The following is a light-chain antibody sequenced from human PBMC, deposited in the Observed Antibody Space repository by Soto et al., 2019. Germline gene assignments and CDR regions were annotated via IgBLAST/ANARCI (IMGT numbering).Light chain of an antibody. J-gene: IGKJ5*01. CDR2: GAS. Sequence: EIVLTQSPGTLSLSPGERATLSCRASQSVRSSYLAWYQQKPGQAPRLLMYGASSRATGIPDRFSGSGSGTDVPLTISRLEPEDFAVYYCQQYGSSPTFGQGTRLEIK. CDR3: QQYGSSPT. V-gene: IGKV3-20*01. CDR1: QSVRSSY.